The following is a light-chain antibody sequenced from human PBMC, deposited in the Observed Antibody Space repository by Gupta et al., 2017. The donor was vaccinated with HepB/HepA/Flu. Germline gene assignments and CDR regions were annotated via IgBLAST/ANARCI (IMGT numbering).Light chain of an antibody. CDR1: SSNIGAGYD. CDR3: QSYDSSLSAHVV. CDR2: GNS. Sequence: QSVLTPPPSVSGVSGQRVTIYCTGRSSNIGAGYDVHWYQQLPGTAPKLLIYGNSKRPSGVPDRFSGSKSGTSASLAITGLQAEDEADYYCQSYDSSLSAHVVFGGGTKLTVL. J-gene: IGLJ2*01. V-gene: IGLV1-40*01.